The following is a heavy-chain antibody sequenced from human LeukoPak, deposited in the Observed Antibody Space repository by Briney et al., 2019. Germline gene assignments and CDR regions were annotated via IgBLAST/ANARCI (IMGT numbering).Heavy chain of an antibody. J-gene: IGHJ4*02. CDR3: ALQPQGGSYFDY. CDR1: GFTFSSYA. CDR2: ISYDGSNK. V-gene: IGHV3-30*04. Sequence: PGGSLRLSCAASGFTFSSYAMHWVRQAPGKGLEWVAVISYDGSNKYYADSVKGRFTISRDNSKNTLYLQMNSLRAEDTAVYYCALQPQGGSYFDYWGQGTLVTVSS. D-gene: IGHD1-26*01.